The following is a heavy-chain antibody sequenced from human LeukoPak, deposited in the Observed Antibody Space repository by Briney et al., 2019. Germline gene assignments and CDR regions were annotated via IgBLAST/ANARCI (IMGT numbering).Heavy chain of an antibody. V-gene: IGHV4-61*02. J-gene: IGHJ5*02. CDR3: AREGLNMVRGVIPKEAWGWFDP. CDR1: GGSISSGRYY. Sequence: SETLSLTCTVSGGSISSGRYYWNWIRQPAGKGLEWIGRIYTSGSTNYNPSLKSRVTVSVDTSKNQFSLKLSSVTAADTAVYYCAREGLNMVRGVIPKEAWGWFDPWGQGTLVTVSS. CDR2: IYTSGST. D-gene: IGHD3-10*01.